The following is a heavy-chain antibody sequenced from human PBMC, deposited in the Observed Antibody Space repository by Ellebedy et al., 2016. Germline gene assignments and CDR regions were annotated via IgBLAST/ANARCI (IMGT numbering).Heavy chain of an antibody. CDR1: GFTFSSNT. V-gene: IGHV3-23*01. CDR2: ISDSGAKT. D-gene: IGHD2-21*01. Sequence: GESLKISCAASGFTFSSNTMHWVRQAPGKGLEWVSAISDSGAKTYYADSVTGRFTVSRDNSRNTLYLNMKSLRVEDTAVYYCAKDLAMVVPYGMDVWGRGTTVTVSS. CDR3: AKDLAMVVPYGMDV. J-gene: IGHJ6*02.